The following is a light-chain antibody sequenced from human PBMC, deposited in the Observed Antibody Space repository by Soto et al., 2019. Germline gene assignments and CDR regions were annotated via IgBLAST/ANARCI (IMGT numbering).Light chain of an antibody. CDR1: QSLLHSNGYNY. CDR2: LGS. V-gene: IGKV2-28*01. CDR3: MQALQTPPYT. J-gene: IGKJ2*01. Sequence: EIVMTQSPLSLPVTHGEPASISCRSSQSLLHSNGYNYLDWYLQKPGQSPQLLIYLGSNRASGVPDRFSGSGSDTAFTLKISRVEAEDVEVYYCMQALQTPPYTFGQGTKLEIK.